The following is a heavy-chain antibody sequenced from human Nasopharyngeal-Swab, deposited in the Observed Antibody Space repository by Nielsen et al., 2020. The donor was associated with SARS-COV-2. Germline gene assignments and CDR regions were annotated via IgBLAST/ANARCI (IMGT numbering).Heavy chain of an antibody. D-gene: IGHD4/OR15-4a*01. J-gene: IGHJ5*01. CDR3: AREGVKYQVLHNWFDS. Sequence: GGSLRLSCAASEFIFSSYAMHWVRQAPGKGLEWVALISYDGGNQYYADSVKGRFTISRGNSKNTLYLQMNSLRIEDTAVYYCAREGVKYQVLHNWFDSWGQGTLVTVSS. CDR2: ISYDGGNQ. V-gene: IGHV3-30*04. CDR1: EFIFSSYA.